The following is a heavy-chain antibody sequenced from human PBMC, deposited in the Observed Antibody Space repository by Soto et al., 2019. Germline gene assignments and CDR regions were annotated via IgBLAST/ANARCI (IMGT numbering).Heavy chain of an antibody. CDR2: ISAYNGNT. CDR1: GYTFASYA. CDR3: ARDPPPPDY. J-gene: IGHJ4*02. V-gene: IGHV1-18*01. Sequence: QVQLVQSGAEVKKPGASVKVSCKASGYTFASYAISWMRQAPGQGLEWMGWISAYNGNTNYAQKLQGRVTMTTDTSTSTAXXELRSLRSDETAVYYCARDPPPPDYWGQGTLVTVSS.